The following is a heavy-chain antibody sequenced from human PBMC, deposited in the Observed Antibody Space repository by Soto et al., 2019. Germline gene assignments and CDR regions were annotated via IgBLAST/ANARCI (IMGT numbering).Heavy chain of an antibody. CDR3: AWTYSTSWYWFDP. D-gene: IGHD6-13*01. CDR2: IFSNDEK. J-gene: IGHJ5*02. Sequence: QVTVTESGPVLVKPTETLTLTCTVSGFSLSNAGVGVSWIRQPPGKALEWLEHIFSNDEKSYSTSLKSRLTISKDTSKSQVVLTMTNMDPVDKATSYCAWTYSTSWYWFDPWGQGTLVTVSS. CDR1: GFSLSNAGVG. V-gene: IGHV2-26*01.